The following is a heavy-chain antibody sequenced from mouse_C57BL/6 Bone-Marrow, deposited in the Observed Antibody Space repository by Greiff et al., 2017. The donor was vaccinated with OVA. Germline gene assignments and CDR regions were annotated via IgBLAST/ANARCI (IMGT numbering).Heavy chain of an antibody. J-gene: IGHJ4*01. CDR2: IHPNSGST. V-gene: IGHV1-64*01. Sequence: QVQLQQPGAELVKPGASVMLSCKASGYTFTSYWMHWVKQRPGQGLEWIGMIHPNSGSTNYNEKFKSKATLTVDKSSSTAYMQLSSLTSEDSAVYYCARTGTGAMDYWGQGTSVTVSS. CDR1: GYTFTSYW. CDR3: ARTGTGAMDY. D-gene: IGHD4-1*01.